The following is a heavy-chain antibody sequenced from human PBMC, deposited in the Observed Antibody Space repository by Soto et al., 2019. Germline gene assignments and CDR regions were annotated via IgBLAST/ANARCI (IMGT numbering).Heavy chain of an antibody. CDR1: GGSISSSSYY. CDR2: IYYSGST. CDR3: ARSFRYSSGRDF. D-gene: IGHD6-19*01. V-gene: IGHV4-39*01. Sequence: KASETLSLTCTVSGGSISSSSYYWGWIRQPPGKGQEWIGIIYYSGSTYYNPSLKSRVTISVDTSKNQFSLKLSSVTAADTAVYYCARSFRYSSGRDFWGQGTLVTVSS. J-gene: IGHJ4*02.